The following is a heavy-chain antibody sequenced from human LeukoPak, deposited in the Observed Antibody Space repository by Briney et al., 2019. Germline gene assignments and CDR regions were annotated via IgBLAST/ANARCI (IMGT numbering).Heavy chain of an antibody. Sequence: SVKVSCKASGGTFSSYAISWARQAPGQGLEWMGGIIPIFGTANYAQKFQGRVTITTDESTSTAYMELSSLRSEDTAVYYCAASRSNYDFWSGPSPGFDYWGQGTLVTVSS. CDR3: AASRSNYDFWSGPSPGFDY. J-gene: IGHJ4*02. V-gene: IGHV1-69*05. CDR1: GGTFSSYA. D-gene: IGHD3-3*01. CDR2: IIPIFGTA.